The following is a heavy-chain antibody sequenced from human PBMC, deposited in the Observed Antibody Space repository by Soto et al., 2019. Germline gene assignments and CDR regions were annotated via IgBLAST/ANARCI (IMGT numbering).Heavy chain of an antibody. J-gene: IGHJ6*02. V-gene: IGHV5-51*01. CDR2: IYPGDSDT. CDR3: ARHFATYSSGSDYYYYGMDV. CDR1: GYSFTSYW. Sequence: PGESLKISCKGSGYSFTSYWIGWVRQMPGKGLEWMGIIYPGDSDTRYSPSFQGQVTISADKSISTAYLQWSSLKASDTAMYYCARHFATYSSGSDYYYYGMDVWGQGTSLTVSS. D-gene: IGHD6-19*01.